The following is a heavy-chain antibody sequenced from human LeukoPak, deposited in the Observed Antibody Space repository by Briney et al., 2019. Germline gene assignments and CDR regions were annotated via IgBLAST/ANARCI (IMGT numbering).Heavy chain of an antibody. CDR3: ARDLITAMAEYYFDY. D-gene: IGHD5-18*01. J-gene: IGHJ4*02. V-gene: IGHV3-21*01. Sequence: GGSLRLSCAASGFTFSSYSMNWVRQAPGKGLEWVSSISSSSSYIYYADSVKGRFTISRDNAKNSLYLQMNSLRAEDTAVYYCARDLITAMAEYYFDYWGQGTLVTVSS. CDR1: GFTFSSYS. CDR2: ISSSSSYI.